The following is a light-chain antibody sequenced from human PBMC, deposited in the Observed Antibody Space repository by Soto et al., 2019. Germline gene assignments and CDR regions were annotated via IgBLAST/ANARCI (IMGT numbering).Light chain of an antibody. V-gene: IGLV2-8*01. J-gene: IGLJ1*01. CDR1: SSDVGGYNY. Sequence: QSVLTQPPSASGSPGQSVTISCTGTSSDVGGYNYVSWYQQHPGKAPKLMIYEVSKRPSGVPDRFSGSKSGNTASLTVSGLQAEDEGDYYCGSITRSSTSVFGTGTKVTVL. CDR2: EVS. CDR3: GSITRSSTSV.